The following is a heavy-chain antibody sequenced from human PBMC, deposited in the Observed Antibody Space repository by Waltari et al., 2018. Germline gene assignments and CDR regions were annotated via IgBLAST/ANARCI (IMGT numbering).Heavy chain of an antibody. CDR3: ATLSGGWS. CDR1: GFTFSDQY. V-gene: IGHV3-72*01. J-gene: IGHJ5*02. D-gene: IGHD6-19*01. CDR2: TRNKAHSYTT. Sequence: EVQLVESGGGLVQPGGSLRLSCAGSGFTFSDQYMDWVRLAPGKGLEWVGRTRNKAHSYTTEYAASVKGRFTISRDDSKNSMYLQMNSLSTEDTAVYYCATLSGGWSWGQGTLVTVSS.